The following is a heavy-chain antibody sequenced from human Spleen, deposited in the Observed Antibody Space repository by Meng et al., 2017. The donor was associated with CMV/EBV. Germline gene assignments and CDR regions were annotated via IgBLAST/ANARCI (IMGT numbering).Heavy chain of an antibody. J-gene: IGHJ5*02. CDR1: GLTFSSYS. CDR3: ARGRVAIAAAARPNNWFDP. V-gene: IGHV3-21*01. CDR2: ISSSSSYI. Sequence: GESLKISCAASGLTFSSYSMNWVRQAPGKGLEWVSSISSSSSYIYYADSVKGRFTISRDNAKNSLYLQMNSLRAEDTAVYYCARGRVAIAAAARPNNWFDPWGQGTLVTVSS. D-gene: IGHD6-13*01.